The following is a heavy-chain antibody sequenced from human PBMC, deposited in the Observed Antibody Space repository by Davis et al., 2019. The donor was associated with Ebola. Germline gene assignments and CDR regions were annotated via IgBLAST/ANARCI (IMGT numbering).Heavy chain of an antibody. V-gene: IGHV3-30*18. CDR3: AKSGHDYGGNSGDWFDP. CDR1: GFTFSSYA. J-gene: IGHJ5*02. Sequence: GESLKISCAASGFTFSSYAMHWVRQAPGKGLEWVAVISYDGSNKYYADSVKGRFTISRDNSKNTLYLQMNSLRAEDTAVYYCAKSGHDYGGNSGDWFDPWGQGTLVTVSS. D-gene: IGHD4-23*01. CDR2: ISYDGSNK.